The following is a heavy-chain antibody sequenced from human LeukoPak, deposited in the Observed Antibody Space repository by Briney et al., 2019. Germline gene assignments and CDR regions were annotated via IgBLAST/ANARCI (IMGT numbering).Heavy chain of an antibody. Sequence: GGSLRLSCAASGFTFSSYGMHWVRQAPGKGLEWVAIIWYDGSNEYYADSVKGRFTISRDNSKNTLYLQMNSLRAEDTAVYYCARENSGCSYAWDYWGQGTLVTVSS. D-gene: IGHD5-18*01. CDR3: ARENSGCSYAWDY. J-gene: IGHJ4*02. V-gene: IGHV3-33*01. CDR1: GFTFSSYG. CDR2: IWYDGSNE.